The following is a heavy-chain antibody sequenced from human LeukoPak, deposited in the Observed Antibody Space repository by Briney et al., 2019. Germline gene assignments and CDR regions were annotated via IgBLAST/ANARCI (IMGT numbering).Heavy chain of an antibody. V-gene: IGHV1-8*01. CDR3: ARESLGDFWSGYSAYNWFDP. J-gene: IGHJ5*02. D-gene: IGHD3-3*01. Sequence: ASVKVSCKASGYTFTSYDINWVRQATGQGLEWTGWMNPNSGNTGYAQKFQGRVTMTRNTSISTAYMELSSLRSEDTAVYYCARESLGDFWSGYSAYNWFDPWGQGTLVTVSS. CDR1: GYTFTSYD. CDR2: MNPNSGNT.